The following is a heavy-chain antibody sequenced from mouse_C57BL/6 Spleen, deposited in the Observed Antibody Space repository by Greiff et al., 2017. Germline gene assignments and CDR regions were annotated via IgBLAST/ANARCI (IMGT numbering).Heavy chain of an antibody. D-gene: IGHD3-2*02. CDR2: ISDGGSYT. J-gene: IGHJ3*01. V-gene: IGHV5-4*01. CDR3: ASLDSSGSFAY. CDR1: GFTFSSYA. Sequence: EVQVVESGGGLVKPGGSLKLSCAASGFTFSSYAMSWVRQTPEKRLEWVATISDGGSYTYYPDNVKGRFTISRDNAKNNLYLQMSHLKSEDTAMYYCASLDSSGSFAYWGQGTLVTVSA.